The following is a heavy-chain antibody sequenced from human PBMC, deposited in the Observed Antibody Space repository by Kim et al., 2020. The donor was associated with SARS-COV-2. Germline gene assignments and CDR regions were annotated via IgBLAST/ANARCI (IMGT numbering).Heavy chain of an antibody. D-gene: IGHD7-27*01. J-gene: IGHJ2*01. Sequence: RTYYADSVKGRFTISRDNSKNPLYLQMNSLRAQDTAVYYCAKALGGYFDLWGRGTLVTVSS. V-gene: IGHV3-23*01. CDR2: RT. CDR3: AKALGGYFDL.